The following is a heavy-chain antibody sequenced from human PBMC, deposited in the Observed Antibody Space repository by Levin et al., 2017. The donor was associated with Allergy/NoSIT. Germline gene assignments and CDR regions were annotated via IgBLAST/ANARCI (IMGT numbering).Heavy chain of an antibody. CDR3: AGEGSMAVAGV. Sequence: GGSLRLSCAASGFTFSTYSMNWVRQAPGKGLEWVSSISSSSSYIYYADSVKGRFTISRDNAKNSLYLQMNSLRAEDTAVYYCAGEGSMAVAGVWGQGTLVTVSS. CDR2: ISSSSSYI. D-gene: IGHD6-19*01. V-gene: IGHV3-21*01. CDR1: GFTFSTYS. J-gene: IGHJ4*02.